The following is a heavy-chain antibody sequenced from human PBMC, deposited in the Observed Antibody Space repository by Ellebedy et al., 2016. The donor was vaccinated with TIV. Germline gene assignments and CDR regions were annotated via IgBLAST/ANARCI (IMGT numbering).Heavy chain of an antibody. CDR1: GFTFSSYG. J-gene: IGHJ4*02. CDR2: ISYDGSNK. Sequence: GESLKISCAASGFTFSSYGMHWVRQAPGKGLEWVAFISYDGSNKYYSDSVKGRFTISRDNSKNTLYLQMTSLRAEDRAVYYCAKDYGDHGVGLFEYWGQGTLVTVSS. CDR3: AKDYGDHGVGLFEY. D-gene: IGHD4-17*01. V-gene: IGHV3-30*18.